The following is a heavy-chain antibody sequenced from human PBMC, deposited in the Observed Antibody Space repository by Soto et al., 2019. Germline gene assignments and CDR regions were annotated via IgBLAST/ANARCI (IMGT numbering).Heavy chain of an antibody. Sequence: EVQLLESGGGLVQPGGSLRLSCAASGFTFSSYAMSWVRQAPGKGLEWVSAISGSGGSTYYADSVKGRFTISRDNSKNTLYLQMNSLRAEDTAVYYCAKTKIYCSGGSCPYYFDYWGQGTLVTVSS. D-gene: IGHD2-15*01. CDR1: GFTFSSYA. CDR2: ISGSGGST. CDR3: AKTKIYCSGGSCPYYFDY. J-gene: IGHJ4*02. V-gene: IGHV3-23*01.